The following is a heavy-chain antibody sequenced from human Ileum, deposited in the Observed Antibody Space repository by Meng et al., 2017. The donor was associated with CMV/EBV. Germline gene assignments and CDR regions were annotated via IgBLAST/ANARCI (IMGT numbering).Heavy chain of an antibody. Sequence: VSGGSTSSSSYYWGWIRQPPGKGLEWIGSIYYSGSTYYNPSLKSRVTISVDTSKNQFSLKLSSVTAADTAVYYCARGPAAGGYYFDYWGQGTLVTVSS. CDR2: IYYSGST. CDR3: ARGPAAGGYYFDY. D-gene: IGHD2-2*01. J-gene: IGHJ4*02. V-gene: IGHV4-39*01. CDR1: GGSTSSSSYY.